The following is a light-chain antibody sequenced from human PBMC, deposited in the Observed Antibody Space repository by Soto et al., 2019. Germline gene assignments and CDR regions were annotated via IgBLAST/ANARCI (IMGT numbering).Light chain of an antibody. CDR2: GAF. CDR3: QKSNSAPRT. V-gene: IGKV1-27*01. CDR1: QGIATY. Sequence: DIPITQSPSSLSASVGDRVTITCRASQGIATYLAWWQQKPGRDPQLLIYGAFTLQSGVPARFSGSGSGTDFTLTSSGLQPEDVATYYCQKSNSAPRTFGQVTKV. J-gene: IGKJ1*01.